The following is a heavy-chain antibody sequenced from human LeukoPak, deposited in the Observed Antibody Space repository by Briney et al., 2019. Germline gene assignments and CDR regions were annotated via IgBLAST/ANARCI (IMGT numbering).Heavy chain of an antibody. J-gene: IGHJ5*02. CDR1: GFTVSSKY. CDR2: IFSGDNT. V-gene: IGHV3-66*02. Sequence: PGGSLRLSCAASGFTVSSKYMSWVRQAPGKGLEWVSVIFSGDNTYYADSVKGRFTFSRDNSKNTLYLQMNSLRAEDTAVYYCARDFGRGYCSSTSCYGWFDPWGQGTLVTVSS. CDR3: ARDFGRGYCSSTSCYGWFDP. D-gene: IGHD2-2*01.